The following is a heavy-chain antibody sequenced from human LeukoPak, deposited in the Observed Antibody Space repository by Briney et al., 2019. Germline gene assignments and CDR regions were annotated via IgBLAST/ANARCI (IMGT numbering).Heavy chain of an antibody. J-gene: IGHJ4*02. D-gene: IGHD3-22*01. CDR2: IYYSGST. CDR1: GGSISTYY. CDR3: ARGAGGVYYQNLDY. Sequence: SETLSLTCTVSGGSISTYYWSWIRQPPGKGLEWIGYIYYSGSTNYNPSLKSRVTISLDTSKNQFSLKLSSVTAADTAVYYCARGAGGVYYQNLDYGGRGPLVTVSS. V-gene: IGHV4-59*01.